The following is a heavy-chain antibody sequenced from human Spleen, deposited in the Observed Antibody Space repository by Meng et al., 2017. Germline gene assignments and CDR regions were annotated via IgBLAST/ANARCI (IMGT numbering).Heavy chain of an antibody. CDR1: GGSFSDYY. Sequence: QVQRHQWGAGLLKPSETLSLTCVVSGGSFSDYYWSWIRQPPGKGLEWIGEINHSGSTNYNPSLESRATISVDTSQNNLSLKLSSVTAADSAVYYCARGPTTMAHDFDYWGQGTLVTVFS. J-gene: IGHJ4*02. CDR3: ARGPTTMAHDFDY. D-gene: IGHD4-11*01. V-gene: IGHV4-34*01. CDR2: INHSGST.